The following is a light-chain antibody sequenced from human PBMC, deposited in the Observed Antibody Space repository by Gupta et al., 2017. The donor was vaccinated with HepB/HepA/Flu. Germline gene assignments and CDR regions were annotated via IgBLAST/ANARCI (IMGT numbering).Light chain of an antibody. J-gene: IGKJ4*01. Sequence: DIQLTQSPSFLSASVGDRVTITCRASQGISSYLAWYQQKPGEAPNLLIYAASTGQSGVPSWFSGSGAATEFTLTISSLQPEDFVTYYCLQLDSFPLTFGAGTKVEIK. CDR1: QGISSY. V-gene: IGKV1-9*01. CDR3: LQLDSFPLT. CDR2: AAS.